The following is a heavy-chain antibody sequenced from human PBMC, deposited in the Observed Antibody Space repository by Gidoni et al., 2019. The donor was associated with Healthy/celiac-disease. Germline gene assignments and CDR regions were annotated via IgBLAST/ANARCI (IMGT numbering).Heavy chain of an antibody. Sequence: EVQLVQSGAEVKKPGESLKISCKGSGYSFTSYGIGWVRQMPGKGLEWMGIIYPGDSDTRYSPSFQGQVTISADKSISTAYLQWSSLKASDTAMYYCARLGGYCTGGVCFTSYWYFDLWGRGTLVTVSS. J-gene: IGHJ2*01. CDR2: IYPGDSDT. V-gene: IGHV5-51*03. D-gene: IGHD2-8*02. CDR1: GYSFTSYG. CDR3: ARLGGYCTGGVCFTSYWYFDL.